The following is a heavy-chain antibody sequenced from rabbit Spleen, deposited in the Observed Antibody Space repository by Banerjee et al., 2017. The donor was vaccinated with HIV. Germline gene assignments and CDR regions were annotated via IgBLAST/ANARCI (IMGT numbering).Heavy chain of an antibody. CDR2: IFLGSGGST. CDR3: IRYAVYGGVRAIDF. J-gene: IGHJ4*01. D-gene: IGHD3-3*01. CDR1: GFDFSRTG. Sequence: QEQLMESGGGLVQPGGSLKLSCKASGFDFSRTGVSWVRQAPGKGLEWIACIFLGSGGSTYYASWAKGRFTISKTSSTTVTLQMTSLTDADTATYFCIRYAVYGGVRAIDFWGPGTLVTVS. V-gene: IGHV1S45*01.